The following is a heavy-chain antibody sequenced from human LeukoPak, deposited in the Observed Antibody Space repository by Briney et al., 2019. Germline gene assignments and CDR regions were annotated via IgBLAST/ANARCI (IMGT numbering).Heavy chain of an antibody. CDR2: MNPNSGTT. V-gene: IGHV1-8*01. D-gene: IGHD6-13*01. CDR3: ARGLDSSSSEFDP. Sequence: GASVTLSCTASGYTFTSYDINWVRQAPGQGLEWMGWMNPNSGTTGYAQKFKGRVTMTRNTSISTAYMELSSLRSEDTAVYYCARGLDSSSSEFDPWGQGTLVTVSS. CDR1: GYTFTSYD. J-gene: IGHJ5*02.